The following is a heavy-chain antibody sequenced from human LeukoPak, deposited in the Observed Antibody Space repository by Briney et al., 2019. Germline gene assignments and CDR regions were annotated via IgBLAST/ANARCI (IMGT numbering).Heavy chain of an antibody. CDR2: IRNKANSYTT. Sequence: GGSLRLSCAASGFTLSDHYMDWVRQAPGKGLEWVGRIRNKANSYTTEYAASVKGRFTISRDDSKNSLYLQANSLKTEDTAVYYCVAMLRGVGYWGQGTLVTVSP. CDR3: VAMLRGVGY. V-gene: IGHV3-72*01. J-gene: IGHJ4*02. D-gene: IGHD3-10*01. CDR1: GFTLSDHY.